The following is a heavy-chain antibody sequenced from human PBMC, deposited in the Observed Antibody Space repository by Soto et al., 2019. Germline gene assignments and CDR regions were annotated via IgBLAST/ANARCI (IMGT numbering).Heavy chain of an antibody. Sequence: ASVKVSCKASGYTFTSYGISWVRQAPGQGLEWMGWISAYNGNTNYAQKLQGRVTMTTDTSTSTAYMELRRLRSDDTAVYYCARDIGVVPAAMLGYGMDVWGQGTTVTVSS. D-gene: IGHD2-2*01. CDR2: ISAYNGNT. J-gene: IGHJ6*02. CDR1: GYTFTSYG. CDR3: ARDIGVVPAAMLGYGMDV. V-gene: IGHV1-18*01.